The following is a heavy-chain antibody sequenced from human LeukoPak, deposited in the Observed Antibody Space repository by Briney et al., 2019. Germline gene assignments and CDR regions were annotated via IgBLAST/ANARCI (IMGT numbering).Heavy chain of an antibody. CDR3: LIVVTAVYYFDY. CDR2: IIPIFGTA. Sequence: SVKVSCKASGGTFSSYAISWVRQAPGQGLEWMGRIIPIFGTANYAQKFQGRVTITTDESTSTAYMEMSSLRSEDTAVYYCLIVVTAVYYFDYWGQGTLVTVSS. V-gene: IGHV1-69*05. CDR1: GGTFSSYA. J-gene: IGHJ4*02. D-gene: IGHD2-21*02.